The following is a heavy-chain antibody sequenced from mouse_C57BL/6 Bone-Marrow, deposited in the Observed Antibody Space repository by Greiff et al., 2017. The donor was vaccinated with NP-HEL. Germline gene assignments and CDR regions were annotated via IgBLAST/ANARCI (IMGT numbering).Heavy chain of an antibody. CDR3: ARRGAYYYAMDY. V-gene: IGHV2-2*01. J-gene: IGHJ4*01. CDR1: GFSLTSYG. Sequence: VQGVESGPGLVQPSQILSITCTVSGFSLTSYGVHWVRQSPGKGLEWLGVIWSGGSTDYNAAFISRLSISKDNSKSQVFFKMNSLQADDTAIYYCARRGAYYYAMDYWGQGTSVTVSS. CDR2: IWSGGST.